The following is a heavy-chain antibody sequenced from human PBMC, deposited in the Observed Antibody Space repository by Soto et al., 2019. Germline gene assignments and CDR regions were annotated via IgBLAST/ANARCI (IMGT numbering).Heavy chain of an antibody. Sequence: EEQLLESGGGLVRPGGSMRLSCAASAFTFRSYAMSWVRQAPGQGLAGVSAITASADTTYYADSVKGRFTISRDNSKNTLYLLMNSLRAQDTAVYYCAKVRPLRAGTSTSCLGAFDIWGQGTMVTVS. V-gene: IGHV3-23*01. CDR2: ITASADTT. J-gene: IGHJ3*02. CDR3: AKVRPLRAGTSTSCLGAFDI. CDR1: AFTFRSYA. D-gene: IGHD2-2*01.